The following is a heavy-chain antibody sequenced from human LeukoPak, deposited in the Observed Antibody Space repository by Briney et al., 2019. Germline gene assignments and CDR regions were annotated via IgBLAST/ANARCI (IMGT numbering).Heavy chain of an antibody. V-gene: IGHV3-7*01. D-gene: IGHD5/OR15-5a*01. CDR3: ASFYDSGY. CDR2: INQDGSEK. J-gene: IGHJ4*02. Sequence: GGSLRLSCVAPGFTFSRYWMNWVRQAPGKGLEWVANINQDGSEKNYVDSVKGRFTLSRDNAKNSLYLQMNSLRAADTAVYYCASFYDSGYWGQGTLVTVSS. CDR1: GFTFSRYW.